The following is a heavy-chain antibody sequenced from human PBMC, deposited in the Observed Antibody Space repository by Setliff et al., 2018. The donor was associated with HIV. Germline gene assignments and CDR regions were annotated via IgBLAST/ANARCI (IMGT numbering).Heavy chain of an antibody. V-gene: IGHV4-59*01. CDR1: GSLTSYY. J-gene: IGHJ4*02. CDR3: ARLHYDSRGYYHPY. D-gene: IGHD3-22*01. CDR2: IYYSGPT. Sequence: SETLSLTCTVSGSLTSYYWSWIRQSPGKGLEWIGYIYYSGPTNYNPSLKSRVTISVDASRNQFYLKLSSVTAADTAVYYCARLHYDSRGYYHPYWGQGALGTV.